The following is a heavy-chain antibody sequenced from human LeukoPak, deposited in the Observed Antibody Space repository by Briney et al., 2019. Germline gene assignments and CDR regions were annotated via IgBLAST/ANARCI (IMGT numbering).Heavy chain of an antibody. CDR1: GFSFSFYS. J-gene: IGHJ4*02. CDR3: ARFKDGYNRFDS. V-gene: IGHV3-48*01. D-gene: IGHD5-24*01. CDR2: ISSSSSLI. Sequence: GGSLRLSCTASGFSFSFYSMNWVRQAPGRGLEWISYISSSSSLIYYADSVKGRFTISRDNAKNSLYLQMNSLRAEDTAVYYCARFKDGYNRFDSWGQGTLVTVSS.